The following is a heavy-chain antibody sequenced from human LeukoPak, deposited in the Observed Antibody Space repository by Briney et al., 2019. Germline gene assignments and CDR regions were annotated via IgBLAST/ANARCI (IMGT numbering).Heavy chain of an antibody. D-gene: IGHD3-22*01. CDR3: ARDSREVYYYDSSGYYYPGDY. J-gene: IGHJ4*02. Sequence: GASVKVSCKASGYTLTSYGISWVRQAPGQGLEWMGLISAYNGNTNYAQKLQGRVTMTTDTSTSTAYMELRSLRSDDTAVYYCARDSREVYYYDSSGYYYPGDYWGQGTLVTVSS. CDR1: GYTLTSYG. V-gene: IGHV1-18*01. CDR2: ISAYNGNT.